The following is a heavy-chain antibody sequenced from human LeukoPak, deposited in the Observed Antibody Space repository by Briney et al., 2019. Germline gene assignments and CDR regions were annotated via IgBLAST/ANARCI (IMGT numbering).Heavy chain of an antibody. V-gene: IGHV3-48*01. CDR3: ARRGSYVIDY. CDR1: GFTFSSSW. J-gene: IGHJ4*02. D-gene: IGHD1-26*01. CDR2: ISSSSSTI. Sequence: GGSLRLSCVASGFTFSSSWMNWVRQAPGKGLEWVSYISSSSSTIYYADSVKGRFTISRDNAKNSLYLQMNSLRAEDTAVYYCARRGSYVIDYWGQGTLVTVSS.